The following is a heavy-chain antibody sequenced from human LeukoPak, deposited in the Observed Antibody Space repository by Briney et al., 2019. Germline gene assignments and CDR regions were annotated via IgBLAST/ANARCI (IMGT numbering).Heavy chain of an antibody. CDR2: IYSSGTT. CDR1: GDSMNSDSYF. J-gene: IGHJ3*02. Sequence: PSQTLSLTCTVSGDSMNSDSYFWTWIRQPAGKELEWIGRIYSSGTTTYNASLKSRVTMSVDTSRNQFSLEMRSVTAADTAVYYCARETVITIEVVVVVGFDIWGLGTLVTVSS. D-gene: IGHD2-21*01. CDR3: ARETVITIEVVVVVGFDI. V-gene: IGHV4-61*02.